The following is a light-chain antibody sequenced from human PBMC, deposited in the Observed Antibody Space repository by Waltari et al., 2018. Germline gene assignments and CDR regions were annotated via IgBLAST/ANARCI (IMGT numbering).Light chain of an antibody. CDR2: ESR. Sequence: QSALTHPPSASGSPGQSVTISCTGTSSYVGAYDRVSWYQQHPGKAPKLFIYESRKRPEGVPGRFSGSRAGNTASRTVSGVQAEDEADYYCTSDAEGNNFYVFGTGTNVTVL. V-gene: IGLV2-8*01. CDR1: SSYVGAYDR. CDR3: TSDAEGNNFYV. J-gene: IGLJ1*01.